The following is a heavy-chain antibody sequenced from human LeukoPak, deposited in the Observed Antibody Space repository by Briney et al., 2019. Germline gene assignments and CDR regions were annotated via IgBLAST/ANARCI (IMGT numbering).Heavy chain of an antibody. CDR3: ARDIEAFDI. CDR1: GFTFSSYW. D-gene: IGHD3-16*02. Sequence: PGGSMRLSCAASGFTFSSYWMSWVRQAPGKWLEGVAYIKRDGSEKYYVDSVKGRFTISRDNAKNSLYLQMNSLRAEDTAVYYCARDIEAFDIWGRGTMVTVSS. CDR2: IKRDGSEK. V-gene: IGHV3-7*01. J-gene: IGHJ3*02.